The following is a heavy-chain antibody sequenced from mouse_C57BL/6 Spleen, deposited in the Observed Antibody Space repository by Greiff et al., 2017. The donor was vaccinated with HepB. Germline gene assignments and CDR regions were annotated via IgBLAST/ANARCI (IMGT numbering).Heavy chain of an antibody. D-gene: IGHD4-1*01. V-gene: IGHV1-69*01. CDR3: AREGELGRKWFAY. Sequence: QVQLKQPGAELVMPGASVKLSCKASGYTFTSYWMHWVKQRPGQGLEWIGEIDPSDSYTNYNQKFKGKSTLTVDKSSSTAYMQLSSLTSEDSAVYYCAREGELGRKWFAYWGQGTLVTVSA. J-gene: IGHJ3*01. CDR1: GYTFTSYW. CDR2: IDPSDSYT.